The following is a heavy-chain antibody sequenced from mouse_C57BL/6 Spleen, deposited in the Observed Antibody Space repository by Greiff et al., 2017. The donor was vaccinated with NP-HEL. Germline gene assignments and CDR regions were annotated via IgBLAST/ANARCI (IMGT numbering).Heavy chain of an antibody. CDR3: ARGTTVVVDY. Sequence: VQLQQSGPELVKPGASVKISCKASGYAFSSSWMNWVKQRPGKGLEWIGRIYPGDGDTNYNGKFKGKATLTADNSSSTAYMQLSSLTSADSAVXVCARGTTVVVDYWGQGTTLTVAS. CDR2: IYPGDGDT. D-gene: IGHD1-1*01. CDR1: GYAFSSSW. V-gene: IGHV1-82*01. J-gene: IGHJ2*01.